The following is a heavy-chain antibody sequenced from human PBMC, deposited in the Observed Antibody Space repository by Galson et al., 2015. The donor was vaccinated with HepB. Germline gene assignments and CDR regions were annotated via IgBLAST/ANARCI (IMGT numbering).Heavy chain of an antibody. J-gene: IGHJ4*02. CDR1: GFTFSSYG. V-gene: IGHV3-33*01. D-gene: IGHD4-17*01. CDR2: IWYDGSNK. CDR3: ARDPDVGVTTDYFDY. Sequence: SLRLSCAASGFTFSSYGMHWVRRAPGKGLEWVAVIWYDGSNKYYADSVKGRFTISRDNSKNTLYLQMNSLRAEDTAVYYCARDPDVGVTTDYFDYWGQGTLVTVSS.